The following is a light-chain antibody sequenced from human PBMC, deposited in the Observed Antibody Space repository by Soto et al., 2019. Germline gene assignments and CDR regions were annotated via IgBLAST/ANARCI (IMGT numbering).Light chain of an antibody. V-gene: IGKV3-20*01. Sequence: EIVLTQSPGSLSLSPGERATLSCRASQSVSSTFFAWYQQKPGQAPRLLMSGVSSRATGVPDRFIGSGSGTDITLTISRLEPEDFAVYYWQQYASSVTVGQGTKVEIK. CDR1: QSVSSTF. CDR2: GVS. J-gene: IGKJ1*01. CDR3: QQYASSVT.